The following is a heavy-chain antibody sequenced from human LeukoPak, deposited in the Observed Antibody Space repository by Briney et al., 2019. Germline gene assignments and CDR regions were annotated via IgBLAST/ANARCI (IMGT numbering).Heavy chain of an antibody. D-gene: IGHD3-16*01. CDR1: GFTFSNAW. CDR2: IKSKTDGGTT. CDR3: TTPRGGAFDI. V-gene: IGHV3-15*01. Sequence: GGSLRLSCAASGFTFSNAWMSWVRQAPGKGLEWVCRIKSKTDGGTTDYAAPVKGRFTISRDDSKNTLYLQMNSLKAEDTAVYYCTTPRGGAFDIWGQGTMVTVSS. J-gene: IGHJ3*02.